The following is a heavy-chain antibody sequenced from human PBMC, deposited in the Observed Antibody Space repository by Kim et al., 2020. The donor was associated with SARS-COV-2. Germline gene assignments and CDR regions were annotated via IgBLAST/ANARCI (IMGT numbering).Heavy chain of an antibody. J-gene: IGHJ4*02. V-gene: IGHV3-21*01. D-gene: IGHD5-18*01. CDR1: GFTFSSYS. Sequence: GGSLRLSCAASGFTFSSYSMNWVRQAPGKGLEWVSSISSSSSYIYYADSVKGRFTISRDNAKNSLYLQMNSLRAEDTAVYYCARWGIQLRTFDYWGQGTLVTVSS. CDR2: ISSSSSYI. CDR3: ARWGIQLRTFDY.